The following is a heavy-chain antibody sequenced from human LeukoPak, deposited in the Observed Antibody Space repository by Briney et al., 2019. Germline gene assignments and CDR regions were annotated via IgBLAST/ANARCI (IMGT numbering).Heavy chain of an antibody. CDR3: ARHDYDFWSGYPNWFDP. D-gene: IGHD3-3*01. V-gene: IGHV4-59*08. CDR2: IYYSGST. J-gene: IGHJ5*02. Sequence: SETLSLTCPVSGGSISSYYWSWIRQPPGKGLEWIGYIYYSGSTNYNPSLKSRVTISVDTSKNQFSLKLSSVTAADTAVYYCARHDYDFWSGYPNWFDPWGQGTLVTVSS. CDR1: GGSISSYY.